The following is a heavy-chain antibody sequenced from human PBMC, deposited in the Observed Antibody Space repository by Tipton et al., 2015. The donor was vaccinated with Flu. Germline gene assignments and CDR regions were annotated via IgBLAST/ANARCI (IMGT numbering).Heavy chain of an antibody. CDR3: ARGLYYYDSSGYLGY. J-gene: IGHJ4*02. Sequence: GSLRLSCAVYGGSFSGYYWSWIRQPPGKGLEWIGEINHSGSTNYNPSLKSRVTISVDTSKNQFSLKLSSVTAADTAVYYCARGLYYYDSSGYLGYWGQGTLVTVSS. V-gene: IGHV4-34*01. CDR2: INHSGST. CDR1: GGSFSGYY. D-gene: IGHD3-22*01.